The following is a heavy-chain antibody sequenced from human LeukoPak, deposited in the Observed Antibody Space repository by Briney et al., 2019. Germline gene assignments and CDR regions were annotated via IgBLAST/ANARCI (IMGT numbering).Heavy chain of an antibody. CDR1: GDSISSSSYY. V-gene: IGHV4-39*07. CDR2: IYYSGST. CDR3: ARDYLGGNPDAFDI. Sequence: SETLSLTCTVSGDSISSSSYYWGWIRQPPGKELEWIGSIYYSGSTYYTPSLSSRVTISVDTSKNRFSLKLSSVTAADTAVYYCARDYLGGNPDAFDIWGQGTMVTVSS. J-gene: IGHJ3*02. D-gene: IGHD4-23*01.